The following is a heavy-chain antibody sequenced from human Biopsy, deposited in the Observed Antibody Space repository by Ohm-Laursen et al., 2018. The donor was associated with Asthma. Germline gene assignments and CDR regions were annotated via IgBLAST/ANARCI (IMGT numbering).Heavy chain of an antibody. Sequence: TLSLTCPVYGGSFSSNYWSWIRQTPGKGLEWLGDTHHSGYTNYNPSLSSRLTLSVDTSKNNFSLKLTSVTAADTAVFCCARHWNWGSFFDYWGQGMLVTVSS. D-gene: IGHD7-27*01. CDR1: GGSFSSNY. CDR2: THHSGYT. V-gene: IGHV4-34*01. CDR3: ARHWNWGSFFDY. J-gene: IGHJ4*02.